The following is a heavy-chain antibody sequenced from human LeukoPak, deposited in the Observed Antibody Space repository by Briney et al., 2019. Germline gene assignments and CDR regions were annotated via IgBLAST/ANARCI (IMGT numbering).Heavy chain of an antibody. CDR3: AKGASGAWILYRFDP. V-gene: IGHV3-23*01. CDR2: ISVSGGGT. CDR1: QFTFSTYV. J-gene: IGHJ5*01. Sequence: GGSLRLSCRASQFTFSTYVMSWVRQAPAKRLEWVSTISVSGGGTYYTDSVQGRFTISRDNYTNTMYLQMYSVRAGETAIYYCAKGASGAWILYRFDPWGQGTRVTVSS. D-gene: IGHD6-25*01.